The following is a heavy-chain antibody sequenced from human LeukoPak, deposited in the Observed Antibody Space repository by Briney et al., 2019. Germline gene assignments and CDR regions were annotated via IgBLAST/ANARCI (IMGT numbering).Heavy chain of an antibody. Sequence: GGSLRLSCAASGFTFSSYWMHWVRQAPGKGLVWVSRINSDGSSTSYADSVKGRFTISRDNAKNTLYLQMNSLRAEDTAVYHCAREGGYSGYDPDYWGQGTLVTVSS. CDR3: AREGGYSGYDPDY. CDR1: GFTFSSYW. D-gene: IGHD5-12*01. J-gene: IGHJ4*02. CDR2: INSDGSST. V-gene: IGHV3-74*01.